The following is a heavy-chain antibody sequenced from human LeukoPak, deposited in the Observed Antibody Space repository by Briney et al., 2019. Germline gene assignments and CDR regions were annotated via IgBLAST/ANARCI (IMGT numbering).Heavy chain of an antibody. Sequence: SETLSRTCAVYGGSVSGFYWSGIRQPPGKGLEWIGEINHSGSTNYNPSLKSRVTISVDTSKNQFSLKLSSVTAADTAVYYCARGGNYYGSGSYYPRFYYYYGMDVWGQGTTVTVSS. V-gene: IGHV4-34*01. D-gene: IGHD3-10*01. CDR1: GGSVSGFY. CDR3: ARGGNYYGSGSYYPRFYYYYGMDV. CDR2: INHSGST. J-gene: IGHJ6*02.